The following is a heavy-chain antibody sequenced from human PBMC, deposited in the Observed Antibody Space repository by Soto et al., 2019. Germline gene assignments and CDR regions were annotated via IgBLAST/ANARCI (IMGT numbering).Heavy chain of an antibody. D-gene: IGHD3-10*01. V-gene: IGHV5-51*01. CDR2: IYPGDSDT. J-gene: IGHJ4*02. Sequence: GESLKISCKGSGYSFTSYWIGWVRQMPGKGLEWMGIIYPGDSDTRYSPSFQGQVTISADKSISTAYLQWSSLKASDTAMYYCARSPNVLLWFGELFPYFDYWGQGTLVTVS. CDR1: GYSFTSYW. CDR3: ARSPNVLLWFGELFPYFDY.